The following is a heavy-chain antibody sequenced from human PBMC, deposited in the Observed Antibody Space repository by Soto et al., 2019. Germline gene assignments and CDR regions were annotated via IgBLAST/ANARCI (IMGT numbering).Heavy chain of an antibody. CDR1: GYTFTCYY. J-gene: IGHJ6*02. CDR3: AREGAATANYGMDV. CDR2: VNPNSGGT. D-gene: IGHD2-15*01. Sequence: ASVKVSCMASGYTFTCYYIDWVRQAPGQGLEWMGWVNPNSGGTNYAQKFQGWVTMTRDTSISTVYMELSSLKSDDMAVYYCAREGAATANYGMDVWGQGTTVTVSS. V-gene: IGHV1-2*04.